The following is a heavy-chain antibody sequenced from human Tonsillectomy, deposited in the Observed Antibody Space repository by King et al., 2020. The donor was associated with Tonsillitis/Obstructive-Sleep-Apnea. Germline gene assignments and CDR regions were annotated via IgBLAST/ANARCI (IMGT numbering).Heavy chain of an antibody. D-gene: IGHD2-8*01. V-gene: IGHV4-59*01. CDR1: GGSISSYY. CDR3: AREGAVMNAFDI. J-gene: IGHJ3*02. CDR2: IYYSGGT. Sequence: VQLQESGPGLVKPSETLSLTCTVSGGSISSYYWSWLRQPPGKGLDCIGYIYYSGGTNYNPSLKSRVTISVDTSKNQLSLKLSSVTAADTAVYYCAREGAVMNAFDIWGQGTMVTVSS.